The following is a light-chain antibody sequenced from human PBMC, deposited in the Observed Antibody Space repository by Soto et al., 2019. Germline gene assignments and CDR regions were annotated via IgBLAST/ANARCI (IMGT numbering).Light chain of an antibody. J-gene: IGKJ5*01. CDR3: QQYSRAPIT. CDR2: TAS. V-gene: IGKV3-20*01. Sequence: EIVLTQSPGTLSLSPGEGATLSCRASQSVSRNYLAWYQQKPGQAPRLLIYTASRRATGIPDRFSGSGSGTDFTLTISRLETEDSAVYYCQQYSRAPITFGQGTRLDIK. CDR1: QSVSRNY.